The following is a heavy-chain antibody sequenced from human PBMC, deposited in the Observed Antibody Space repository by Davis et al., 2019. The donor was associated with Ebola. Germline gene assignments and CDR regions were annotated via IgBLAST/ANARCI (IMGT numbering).Heavy chain of an antibody. CDR3: ARNIGCDY. CDR1: GFTFSSYA. V-gene: IGHV4-59*08. J-gene: IGHJ4*02. D-gene: IGHD2/OR15-2a*01. Sequence: ESLKISCAASGFTFSSYAMSWIRQPPGKGLEWIGYIYYSGSTNYNPSLKSRVTISVDTSKNQFSLKLSSVTAADTAVYYCARNIGCDYWGQGTLVTVSS. CDR2: IYYSGST.